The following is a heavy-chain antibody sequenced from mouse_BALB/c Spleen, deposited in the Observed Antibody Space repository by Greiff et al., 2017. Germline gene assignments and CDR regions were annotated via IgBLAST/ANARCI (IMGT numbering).Heavy chain of an antibody. CDR1: GYTFTDYW. Sequence: VQLQQPGAELVMPGASVKMSCKASGYTFTDYWMHWVKQRPGQGLEWIGAIDTSDSYTSYNQKFKGKATLTVDESSSTAYMQLSSLTSEDSAVYYCARGGGYDDIDAMDYWGQGTSVTVSS. CDR2: IDTSDSYT. V-gene: IGHV1-69*01. J-gene: IGHJ4*01. D-gene: IGHD2-12*01. CDR3: ARGGGYDDIDAMDY.